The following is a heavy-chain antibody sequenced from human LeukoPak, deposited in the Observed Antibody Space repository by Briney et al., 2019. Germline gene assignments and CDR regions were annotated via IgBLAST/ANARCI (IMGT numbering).Heavy chain of an antibody. J-gene: IGHJ3*02. CDR3: AKEWLRTAFDI. V-gene: IGHV3-30*18. D-gene: IGHD5-12*01. CDR1: GFTFSSYS. Sequence: QPGGSLRLSCAASGFTFSSYSMNWVRQAPGKGLEWVAVISYDGSNKYYADSVKGRFIISRDNSKNTLYLQMNSLRAEDTAVYYCAKEWLRTAFDIWGQGTMVTVSP. CDR2: ISYDGSNK.